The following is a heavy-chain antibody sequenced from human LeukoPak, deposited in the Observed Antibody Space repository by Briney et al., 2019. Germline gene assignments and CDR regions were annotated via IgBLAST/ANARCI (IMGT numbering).Heavy chain of an antibody. CDR1: GFTFDDHA. Sequence: GGSLRLSCAASGFTFDDHAMHWVRQAPGKGLEWVSLISGDGDSTYYADSVKGRFTVSRDNSENTLYLQMNSLRAEDTAVYYCAKGPYGLGIYYGMDVWGQGTTVTV. D-gene: IGHD3-10*01. J-gene: IGHJ6*02. V-gene: IGHV3-43*02. CDR2: ISGDGDST. CDR3: AKGPYGLGIYYGMDV.